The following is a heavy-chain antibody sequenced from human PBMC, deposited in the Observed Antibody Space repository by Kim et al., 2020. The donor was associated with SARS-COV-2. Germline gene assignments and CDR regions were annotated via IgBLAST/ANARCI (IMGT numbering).Heavy chain of an antibody. J-gene: IGHJ4*02. CDR1: GGSISSGVDY. V-gene: IGHV4-31*03. CDR2: IHFSGNI. CDR3: ARGRDEFKAGIN. Sequence: SETLSLTCTVSGGSISSGVDYWTWIRQHPGKGLEWIGSIHFSGNIYYNPSLRSRVTISVDTSKNQFSLNVNSVTAADTAVYYCARGRDEFKAGINWGQGT. D-gene: IGHD3-10*01.